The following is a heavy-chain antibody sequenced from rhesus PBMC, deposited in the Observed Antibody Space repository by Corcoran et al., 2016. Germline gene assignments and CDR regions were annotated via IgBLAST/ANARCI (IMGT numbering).Heavy chain of an antibody. CDR2: IYGSSTST. D-gene: IGHD6-25*01. CDR1: GGSISDSYR. J-gene: IGHJ4*01. Sequence: QVQLQESGPGVVKPSETLSLTCAVSGGSISDSYRWSWIRQPPGKGLEWIGYIYGSSTSTNYNPSLKSRVTISKDTSKNQFSVKLSSVTAADTAVYYCARSIAAADFDYWGQGVLVTVSS. CDR3: ARSIAAADFDY. V-gene: IGHV4S10*01.